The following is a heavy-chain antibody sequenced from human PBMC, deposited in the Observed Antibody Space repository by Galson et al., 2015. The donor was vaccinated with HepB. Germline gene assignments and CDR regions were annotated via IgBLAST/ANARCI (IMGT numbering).Heavy chain of an antibody. CDR2: IIPILGTT. CDR1: GGTFSRYS. Sequence: SVKVSCKASGGTFSRYSISWVRQAPGQGLEWMGGIIPILGTTNYAQWFQGRVTITADEPTSTAYMELSSLRSEDTAVYYCAREGYRGSLPDYWGQGTLVTVSS. CDR3: AREGYRGSLPDY. J-gene: IGHJ4*02. D-gene: IGHD1-26*01. V-gene: IGHV1-69*13.